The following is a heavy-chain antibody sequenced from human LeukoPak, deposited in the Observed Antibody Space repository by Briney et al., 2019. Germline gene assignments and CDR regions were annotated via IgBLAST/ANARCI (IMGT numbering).Heavy chain of an antibody. D-gene: IGHD6-19*01. CDR1: GGSFSGYY. CDR3: ARDRSGWYKNWFDP. J-gene: IGHJ5*02. CDR2: IYNSGST. Sequence: PSETLSLTCAVYGGSFSGYYWSWIRQPPGKGLEWIGYIYNSGSTNYNPSLKSRVTISVDTSKNQFSLKLSSVTAADTAVYYCARDRSGWYKNWFDPWGQGTLVTVSS. V-gene: IGHV4-59*01.